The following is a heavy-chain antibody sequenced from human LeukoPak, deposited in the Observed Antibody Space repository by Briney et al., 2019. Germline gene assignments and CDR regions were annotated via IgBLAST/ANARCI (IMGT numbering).Heavy chain of an antibody. D-gene: IGHD2-21*01. CDR1: GDSVSRTNIA. Sequence: SQTLSLTCAISGDSVSRTNIAWNWIRQSPSRGLEWLGRTYYRSKWYNDYAVSVKSRITINPDTSKNQFSLKLSSVTAADTAVYYCASKVGARGDRGDWYFDLWGRGTLVTVSS. CDR2: TYYRSKWYN. J-gene: IGHJ2*01. CDR3: ASKVGARGDRGDWYFDL. V-gene: IGHV6-1*01.